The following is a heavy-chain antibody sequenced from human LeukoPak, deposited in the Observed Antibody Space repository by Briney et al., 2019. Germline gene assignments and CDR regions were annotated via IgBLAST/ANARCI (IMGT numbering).Heavy chain of an antibody. Sequence: PSETLSLTCAVYGGSFSGYYWSWIRQPPGKGLEWIGEINHSGSTNYNPSLKSRVTISVDTSKNQFSLKLSSVTAADTAVYYCAREGMVAQNYFDYWGQGTQVTVSS. CDR1: GGSFSGYY. J-gene: IGHJ4*02. V-gene: IGHV4-34*01. D-gene: IGHD1-26*01. CDR2: INHSGST. CDR3: AREGMVAQNYFDY.